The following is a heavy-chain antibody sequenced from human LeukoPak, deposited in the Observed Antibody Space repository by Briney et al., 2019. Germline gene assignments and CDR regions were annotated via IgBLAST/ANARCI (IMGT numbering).Heavy chain of an antibody. CDR2: ISSSGSTT. J-gene: IGHJ4*02. CDR3: ARGDYYGSGSPSDY. D-gene: IGHD3-10*01. CDR1: GFTFSSYE. V-gene: IGHV3-48*03. Sequence: PGGSLRLSCAASGFTFSSYEMNWVRQAPGTGLEWVSYISSSGSTTYYADSVKGRFTISRDNAKNSLYLQMNSLRAEDTAVYYCARGDYYGSGSPSDYWGQGTLVTVSS.